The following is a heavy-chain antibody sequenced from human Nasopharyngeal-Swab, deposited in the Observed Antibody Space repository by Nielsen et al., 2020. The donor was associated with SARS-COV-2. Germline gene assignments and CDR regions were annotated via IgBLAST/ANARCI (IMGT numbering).Heavy chain of an antibody. V-gene: IGHV4-4*02. CDR3: ARRSWFRDIFD. J-gene: IGHJ4*02. CDR2: IYHSGST. Sequence: VRQAPGKGLEWIGEIYHSGSTNYNPSLKSRVTISVDKSKNQFSLKLSSETAADTAVYYCARRSWFRDIFDWGQGTLVTVSS. D-gene: IGHD3-10*01.